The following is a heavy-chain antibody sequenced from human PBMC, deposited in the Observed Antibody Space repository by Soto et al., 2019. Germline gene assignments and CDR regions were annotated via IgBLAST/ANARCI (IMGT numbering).Heavy chain of an antibody. CDR2: IIPIFGTA. Sequence: ASVKVSCKASGGTFSSYAISWVRQAPGQGLEWMGGIIPIFGTANYAQKFQGRVTITADESTSTAYMELSSLRSEDTAVYYCARSAHENWNYSDWGKGTLLNVPS. V-gene: IGHV1-69*13. CDR1: GGTFSSYA. J-gene: IGHJ4*02. D-gene: IGHD1-7*01. CDR3: ARSAHENWNYSD.